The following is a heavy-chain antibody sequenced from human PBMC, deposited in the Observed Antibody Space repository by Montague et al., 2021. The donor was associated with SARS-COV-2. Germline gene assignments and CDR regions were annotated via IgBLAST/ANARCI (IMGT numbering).Heavy chain of an antibody. V-gene: IGHV4-59*01. CDR1: GATISSDY. Sequence: SETLSLTRTVSGATISSDYWGWIRQSPGKGLEWIGYMSYSGRATXNPSLESRVAISRDTSKNQFSLTLIPATAADTAIYYCARTSDPSNFDSTGYYGAFDVWGQGTTVIVSS. D-gene: IGHD3-22*01. J-gene: IGHJ3*01. CDR2: MSYSGRA. CDR3: ARTSDPSNFDSTGYYGAFDV.